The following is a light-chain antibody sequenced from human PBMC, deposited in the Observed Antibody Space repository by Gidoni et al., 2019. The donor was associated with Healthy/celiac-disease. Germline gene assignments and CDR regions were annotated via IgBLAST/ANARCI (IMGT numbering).Light chain of an antibody. CDR1: QSVSSSY. Sequence: VLTQSPGTLSLSPGERATLSCRASQSVSSSYLAWYQQKPGQAPRLLIYGASSRATGIPDRFSGSGSGTDFTLTISRLEPEDFAVYYCQQYGSSPPLTFGGGTKVEIK. J-gene: IGKJ4*01. CDR2: GAS. V-gene: IGKV3-20*01. CDR3: QQYGSSPPLT.